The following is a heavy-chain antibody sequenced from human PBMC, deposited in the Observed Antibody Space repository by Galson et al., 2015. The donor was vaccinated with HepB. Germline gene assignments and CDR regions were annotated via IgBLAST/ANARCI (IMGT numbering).Heavy chain of an antibody. V-gene: IGHV5-51*03. Sequence: QSGAEVKKPGESLKISCKGSGYSFTSYWIGWVRQMPEKGLEWMGVIYPGDSDTRFSPSFQGQVTISADKSISTAYLQWSSLKASDTAMYYCARAPYYDFWSGYAPFDYWGQGTLVTVSS. CDR3: ARAPYYDFWSGYAPFDY. D-gene: IGHD3-3*01. CDR2: IYPGDSDT. J-gene: IGHJ4*02. CDR1: GYSFTSYW.